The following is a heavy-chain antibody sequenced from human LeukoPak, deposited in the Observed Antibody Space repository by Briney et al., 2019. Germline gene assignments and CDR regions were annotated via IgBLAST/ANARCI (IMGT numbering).Heavy chain of an antibody. CDR1: GFTFSSYA. CDR3: AKDRASSGWYGAHDY. CDR2: ISGSGGST. V-gene: IGHV3-23*01. J-gene: IGHJ4*02. D-gene: IGHD6-19*01. Sequence: GGSLRLSCAASGFTFSSYAMSWVRQAPGKGLEWVSAISGSGGSTYYADSVKGRFTISRDNSKNTLYLQMNSPRAEDTAVYYCAKDRASSGWYGAHDYWGQGTLVTVSS.